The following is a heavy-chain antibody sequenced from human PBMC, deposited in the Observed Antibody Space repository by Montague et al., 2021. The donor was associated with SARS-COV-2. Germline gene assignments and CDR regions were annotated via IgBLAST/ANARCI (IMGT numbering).Heavy chain of an antibody. CDR1: GFTFSSYT. CDR2: ISSSSSYI. Sequence: SLRLSCAASGFTFSSYTMNWVRQAPGKGLEWVSSISSSSSYISYADLVKGRFTISRDNAKNSLYLQMNSLRAEDTAVYYCARVGTYYYYGMDVWGQGTTVTVSS. V-gene: IGHV3-21*01. CDR3: ARVGTYYYYGMDV. D-gene: IGHD1-26*01. J-gene: IGHJ6*02.